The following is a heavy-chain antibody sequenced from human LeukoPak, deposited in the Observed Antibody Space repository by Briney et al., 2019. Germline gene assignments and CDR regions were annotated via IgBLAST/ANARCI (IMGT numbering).Heavy chain of an antibody. V-gene: IGHV4-4*09. CDR3: ATSYDAKTAPYDV. Sequence: SETLSLTCTVSGGSISSYCWSWVRQPPGKGLEWIGYIYPSGITDYNPSLRSRVTMSVDMSKNQLSMELRYLTAADTAMYFCATSYDAKTAPYDVWGQGTLVTVSS. J-gene: IGHJ4*02. D-gene: IGHD3-3*01. CDR1: GGSISSYC. CDR2: IYPSGIT.